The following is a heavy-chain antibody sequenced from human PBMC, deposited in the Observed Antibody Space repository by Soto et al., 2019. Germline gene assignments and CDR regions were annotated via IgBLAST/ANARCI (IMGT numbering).Heavy chain of an antibody. D-gene: IGHD3-22*01. J-gene: IGHJ4*02. Sequence: SVKVSCKASGGTFSSYAISWVRQAPGQGLEWMGGIIPIFGTANYAQKFQGRVTITADESTSTAYMELSSLRSEDTAVYYCARTFDSNFDYFDYWGQGTLVTVSS. CDR3: ARTFDSNFDYFDY. V-gene: IGHV1-69*13. CDR1: GGTFSSYA. CDR2: IIPIFGTA.